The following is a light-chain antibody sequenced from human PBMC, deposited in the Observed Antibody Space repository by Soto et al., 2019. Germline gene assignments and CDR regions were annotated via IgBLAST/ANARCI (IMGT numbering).Light chain of an antibody. V-gene: IGLV2-11*01. CDR3: CSYAGTYSVI. Sequence: QSALTQPRSVSGSPGQSVTISCTGTSSDVGRYNYVSWYQQHPGKAPKLMIYDVDKRPSGVPDRISGSKSGDTASLTISGLQAEDEADYYCCSYAGTYSVIFGGGTKVTVL. CDR1: SSDVGRYNY. CDR2: DVD. J-gene: IGLJ2*01.